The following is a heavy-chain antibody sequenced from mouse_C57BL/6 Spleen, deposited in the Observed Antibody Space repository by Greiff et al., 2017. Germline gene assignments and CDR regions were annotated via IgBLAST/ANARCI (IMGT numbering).Heavy chain of an antibody. CDR1: GYSFTDYN. V-gene: IGHV1-39*01. CDR2: INPNYGTT. D-gene: IGHD2-1*01. Sequence: VHVKQSGPELVKPGASVKISCKASGYSFTDYNMNWVKQSNGKSLEWIGVINPNYGTTSYNQKFKGKATLTADKSSSTAYMQLSSLTSEDSAVYFCATLIYYGNYYAMDYWGQGTSVTVSS. CDR3: ATLIYYGNYYAMDY. J-gene: IGHJ4*01.